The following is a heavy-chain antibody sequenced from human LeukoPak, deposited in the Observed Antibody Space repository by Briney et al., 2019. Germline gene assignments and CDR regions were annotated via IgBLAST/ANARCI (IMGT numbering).Heavy chain of an antibody. D-gene: IGHD2-2*03. CDR1: GDSISSSSW. Sequence: SGTLSLSCAVSGDSISSSSWWTWVRQPPGKGLEWIGEIYHSGTTTYNPSLKSRVTISVDTSKNQFSLNLSSVTAADTAVYYCARDGYLAADYWGQGTLVTVSS. CDR3: ARDGYLAADY. V-gene: IGHV4-4*02. J-gene: IGHJ4*02. CDR2: IYHSGTT.